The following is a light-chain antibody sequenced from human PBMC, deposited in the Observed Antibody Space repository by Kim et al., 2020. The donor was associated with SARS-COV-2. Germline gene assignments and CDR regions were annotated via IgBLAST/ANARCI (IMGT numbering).Light chain of an antibody. Sequence: PGERATLSVRASQSMSSEFLSWYQQISGQPPRLLIFGASNSAAGIPDRFSGGGSVTDFTLTITRLEPADSGVYYCQQYTTSPPAYTFGQGTKLEI. V-gene: IGKV3-20*01. J-gene: IGKJ2*01. CDR2: GAS. CDR3: QQYTTSPPAYT. CDR1: QSMSSEF.